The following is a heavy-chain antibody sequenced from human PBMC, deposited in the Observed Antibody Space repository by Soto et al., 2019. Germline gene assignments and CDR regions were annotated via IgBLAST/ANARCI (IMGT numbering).Heavy chain of an antibody. CDR1: GYSFTSYW. Sequence: GESLKISCKGSGYSFTSYWISWVRQMAVKGLEWMGRIDPSDSYTNYSPSFQGHVTISADKSISTAYLQWSSLKASDTAMYYCAITGIAAAGEFDYWGQGTLVTVSS. CDR2: IDPSDSYT. V-gene: IGHV5-10-1*01. J-gene: IGHJ4*02. CDR3: AITGIAAAGEFDY. D-gene: IGHD6-13*01.